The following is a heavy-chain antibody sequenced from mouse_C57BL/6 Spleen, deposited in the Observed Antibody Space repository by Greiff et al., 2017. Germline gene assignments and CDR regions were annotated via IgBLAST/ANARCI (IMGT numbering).Heavy chain of an antibody. Sequence: QVQLQQPGAELVMPGASVKLSCKASGYTFTSYWMHWVKQRPGQGLEWIGEIDPSDSYTNYNQKFKGKSTLTVDKSSSTAYMQLSSLTSEDSAVYYWARGGTGYFDYWGKGTTLTVAS. D-gene: IGHD3-3*01. CDR2: IDPSDSYT. V-gene: IGHV1-69*01. CDR3: ARGGTGYFDY. J-gene: IGHJ2*01. CDR1: GYTFTSYW.